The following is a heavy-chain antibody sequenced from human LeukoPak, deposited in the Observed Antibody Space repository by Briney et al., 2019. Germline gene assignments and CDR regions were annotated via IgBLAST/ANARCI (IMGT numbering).Heavy chain of an antibody. CDR2: ISAYNGDT. J-gene: IGHJ3*02. CDR3: ARAPLYYYDSSGSGAFDI. D-gene: IGHD3-22*01. Sequence: ASVKVSCKASGYTFTSYGINWVRQAPGRGLEWMGWISAYNGDTNYAQKFQGRVTMTRDMSTSTVYMELSSLRSEDTAVYYCARAPLYYYDSSGSGAFDIWGQGTMVTVSS. V-gene: IGHV1-18*01. CDR1: GYTFTSYG.